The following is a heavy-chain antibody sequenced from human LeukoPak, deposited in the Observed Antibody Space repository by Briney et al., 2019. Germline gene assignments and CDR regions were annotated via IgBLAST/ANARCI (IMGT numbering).Heavy chain of an antibody. CDR1: GGSISTFY. J-gene: IGHJ3*02. Sequence: SETLSLTCTISGGSISTFYWSWLRQPPGKGLEWIAYTFHTGNSNYNPSLKGRVTISVDTSKNQFSLKVNSVTAADTAMYYCARHPFSDGFDIWGQGTMVTVSS. V-gene: IGHV4-59*08. CDR3: ARHPFSDGFDI. CDR2: TFHTGNS.